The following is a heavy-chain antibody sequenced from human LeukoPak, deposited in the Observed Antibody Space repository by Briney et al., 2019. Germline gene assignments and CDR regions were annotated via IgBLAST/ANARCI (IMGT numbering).Heavy chain of an antibody. D-gene: IGHD2-15*01. Sequence: SETLSLTCTVSGGSISSGGYYWSWIRQHPGKGLEWIGYIYYSGSTYYNPSLKSRVTISVDTSKNQFSLKLSSVTAADTAVYYCANVAATYYYYYGMDVWGQGTTVTVSS. V-gene: IGHV4-31*03. CDR2: IYYSGST. J-gene: IGHJ6*02. CDR3: ANVAATYYYYYGMDV. CDR1: GGSISSGGYY.